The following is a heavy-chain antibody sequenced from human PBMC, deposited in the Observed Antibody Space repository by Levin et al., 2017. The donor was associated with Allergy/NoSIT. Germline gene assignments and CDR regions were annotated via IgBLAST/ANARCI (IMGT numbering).Heavy chain of an antibody. CDR2: IYYSGST. Sequence: SETLSLTCTVSGGSISSSSYYWGWIRQPPGKGLEWIGSIYYSGSTYYNPSLKSRVTISVDTSKNQFSLKLSSVTAADTAVYYCARRVREYYYGSGKAGRLDPWGQGTLVTVSS. CDR1: GGSISSSSYY. V-gene: IGHV4-39*01. D-gene: IGHD3-10*01. CDR3: ARRVREYYYGSGKAGRLDP. J-gene: IGHJ5*02.